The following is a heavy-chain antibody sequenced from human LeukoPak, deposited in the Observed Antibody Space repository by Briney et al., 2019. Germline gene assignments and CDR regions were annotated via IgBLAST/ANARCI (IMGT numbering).Heavy chain of an antibody. CDR1: GFTFSSYS. V-gene: IGHV3-21*01. Sequence: RSGGSLRLSCAASGFTFSSYSMNWVRQAPGKGLEWVSSIKGRFTISRDNAKNSLYPQMNSLRAEDTAVYYCARDTSEAYCGGDCYSPYWGQGTLVTVSS. D-gene: IGHD2-21*02. CDR3: ARDTSEAYCGGDCYSPY. CDR2: I. J-gene: IGHJ4*02.